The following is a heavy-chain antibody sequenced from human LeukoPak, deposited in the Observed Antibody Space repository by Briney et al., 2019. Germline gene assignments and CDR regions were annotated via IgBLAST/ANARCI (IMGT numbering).Heavy chain of an antibody. CDR2: IYYSGST. CDR3: ARTLAGNLFDY. D-gene: IGHD4-23*01. CDR1: GGSISSYY. J-gene: IGHJ4*02. V-gene: IGHV4-59*01. Sequence: PSETLSLTCTVSGGSISSYYGSWIRQPPGKGLEWIGYIYYSGSTNYNPSLKSRVTISVDTSKNQFSLKLSSVTAADTAVYYCARTLAGNLFDYWGQGTLVTVSS.